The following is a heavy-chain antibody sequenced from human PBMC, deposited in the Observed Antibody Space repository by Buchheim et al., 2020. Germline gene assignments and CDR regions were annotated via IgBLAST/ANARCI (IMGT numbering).Heavy chain of an antibody. Sequence: QVQLVESGGGVVQPGRSLRLSCAASGFTFSSYGMHWVRQAPGKGLEWVAVISYDGSNKYFADSVKGRFTISRDNSKNSLYYQMNSLRAEYTAVYYCAKDTMYSSYYGMDVWGQGTT. CDR2: ISYDGSNK. D-gene: IGHD6-13*01. CDR1: GFTFSSYG. CDR3: AKDTMYSSYYGMDV. V-gene: IGHV3-30*18. J-gene: IGHJ6*02.